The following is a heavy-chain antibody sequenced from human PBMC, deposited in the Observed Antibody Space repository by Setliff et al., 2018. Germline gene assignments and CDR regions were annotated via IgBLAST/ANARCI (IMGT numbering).Heavy chain of an antibody. Sequence: SETLSLTCTVSGGSISSSDFYWGWIRQPPGKGLEWIGSIYYSGTTYYNPSLKSPVTISIDTSKNQFSLKLSSVTAADTAIYYCARHDARGYYYYMDVWGEGTTVTVS. CDR2: IYYSGTT. CDR1: GGSISSSDFY. J-gene: IGHJ6*03. V-gene: IGHV4-39*01. CDR3: ARHDARGYYYYMDV. D-gene: IGHD3-10*01.